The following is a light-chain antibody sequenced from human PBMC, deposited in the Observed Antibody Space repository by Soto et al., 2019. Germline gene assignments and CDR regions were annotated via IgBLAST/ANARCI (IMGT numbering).Light chain of an antibody. V-gene: IGKV1-5*03. CDR3: QKYNSYSRT. J-gene: IGKJ1*01. CDR1: QSISSW. CDR2: RAS. Sequence: DIQMTQSPSTLSASVGDRVTITCRASQSISSWLAWYQQKPGKAPKLLISRASSLESGVPSRFSGSGSGTEFTLTISSLQTDDFATYYCQKYNSYSRTFGQGTKVEVK.